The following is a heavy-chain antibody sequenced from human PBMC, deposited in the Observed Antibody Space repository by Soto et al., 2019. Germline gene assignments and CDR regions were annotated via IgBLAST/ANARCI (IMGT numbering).Heavy chain of an antibody. D-gene: IGHD3-22*01. CDR1: GFTFSSYG. J-gene: IGHJ4*02. CDR2: IWYDGSNK. Sequence: GGSLRLSCAASGFTFSSYGMHWVRQAPGKGLEWVAVIWYDGSNKYYADSVKGRFTISRDNSKNTLYLQMNSLRAEDTAVYYWARDQESYDSSGYYPFDYWGQGTLVTVSS. CDR3: ARDQESYDSSGYYPFDY. V-gene: IGHV3-33*01.